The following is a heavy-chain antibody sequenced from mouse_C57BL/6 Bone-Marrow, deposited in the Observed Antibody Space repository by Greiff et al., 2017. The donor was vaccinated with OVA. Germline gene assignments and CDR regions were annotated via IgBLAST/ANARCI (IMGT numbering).Heavy chain of an antibody. CDR2: ISNGGGST. Sequence: EVKVVESGGGLVQPGGSLKLSCAASGFTFSDYYMYWVRQTPEKRLEWVAYISNGGGSTYYPDTVKGRFTISRDNAKNTLYLQMSRLKSEDTAMYYCARQDDYDVSFAYWGQGTLVTVSA. J-gene: IGHJ3*01. D-gene: IGHD2-4*01. V-gene: IGHV5-12*01. CDR1: GFTFSDYY. CDR3: ARQDDYDVSFAY.